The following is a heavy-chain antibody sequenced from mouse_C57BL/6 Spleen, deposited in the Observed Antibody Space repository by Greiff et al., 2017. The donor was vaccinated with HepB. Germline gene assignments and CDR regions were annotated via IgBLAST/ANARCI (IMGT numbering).Heavy chain of an antibody. V-gene: IGHV1-69*01. CDR3: ARGTGVAWFAY. D-gene: IGHD4-1*01. Sequence: QVQLKQPGAELVMPGASVKLSCKASGYTFTSYWMHWVKQRPGQGLEWIGEIDPSDSYTNYNQKFKGKSTLTVDKSSSTAYMQLSSLTSEDSAVYYCARGTGVAWFAYWGQGTLVTVSA. CDR2: IDPSDSYT. CDR1: GYTFTSYW. J-gene: IGHJ3*01.